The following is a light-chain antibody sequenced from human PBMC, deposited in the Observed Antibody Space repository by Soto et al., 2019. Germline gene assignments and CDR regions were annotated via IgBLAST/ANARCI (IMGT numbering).Light chain of an antibody. CDR3: QQYNSYS. V-gene: IGKV1-5*01. J-gene: IGKJ1*01. CDR1: QNINTY. Sequence: DIQMTQSPYSLSAAVGDRVTIACRASQNINTYLNWYQQKPGKAPKLLIYHASSLESGVPSRFSDSGSGTEFTLTISSLQPDDFATYYCQQYNSYSFGQGTKVDIK. CDR2: HAS.